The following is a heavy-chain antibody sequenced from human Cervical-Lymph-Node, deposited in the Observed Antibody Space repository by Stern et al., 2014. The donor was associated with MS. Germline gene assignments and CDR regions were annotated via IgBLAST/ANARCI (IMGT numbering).Heavy chain of an antibody. CDR1: GLTFSNFW. D-gene: IGHD6-6*01. J-gene: IGHJ6*02. Sequence: VQLVQSGGALVKPAGSLRLSCTASGLTFSNFWLTWVRQAPGKGLEWVGRIKSNTDGGTIDYDEPVKGRFTISRDDSKNTLYVEMNSLTTDDTAVYYCTTDRRNPYYAMDVWGQGTTVTVSS. V-gene: IGHV3-15*02. CDR2: IKSNTDGGTI. CDR3: TTDRRNPYYAMDV.